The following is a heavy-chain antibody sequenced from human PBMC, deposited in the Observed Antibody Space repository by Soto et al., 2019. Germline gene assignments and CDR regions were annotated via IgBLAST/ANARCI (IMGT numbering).Heavy chain of an antibody. CDR3: AKKVNSGSGSQYFDY. D-gene: IGHD3-10*01. V-gene: IGHV3-23*01. CDR2: IDSGGRT. CDR1: GFTISTHA. Sequence: GGSLRLSCAVSGFTISTHAIIWVRQGPGKGLEWVSGIDSGGRTFYADSVKGRFTISRDSSKNTLFLQMNSLRAEDTAIYYCAKKVNSGSGSQYFDYWGQGTLVTVSS. J-gene: IGHJ4*02.